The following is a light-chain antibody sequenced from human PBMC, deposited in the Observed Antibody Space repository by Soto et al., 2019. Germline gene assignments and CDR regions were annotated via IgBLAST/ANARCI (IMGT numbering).Light chain of an antibody. CDR2: DVS. Sequence: ENVFTQSPAPPSLSPGEGATPSCGASQTIDKNYLGWYQQKRGLAPRLLIYDVSNRATGIPDRFSGSGSGTDFTLTISRLEPEDFAVYYCQQYGSSITFGQGTRLEIK. J-gene: IGKJ5*01. CDR3: QQYGSSIT. V-gene: IGKV3D-20*01. CDR1: QTIDKNY.